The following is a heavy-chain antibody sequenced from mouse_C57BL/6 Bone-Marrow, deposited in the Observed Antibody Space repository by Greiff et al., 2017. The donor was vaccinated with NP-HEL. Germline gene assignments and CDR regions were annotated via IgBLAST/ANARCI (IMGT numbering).Heavy chain of an antibody. V-gene: IGHV1-50*01. CDR1: GYTFTSYW. Sequence: QVQLQQSGAELVKPGASVKLSCKASGYTFTSYWMQWVKQRPGQGLEWIGEIDPSDSYTNYNQKFKGKATLTVDTSSSTAYMQLSSLTSEDSAVYYCARTLLITTVVAEAYWGQGTLVTVSA. CDR2: IDPSDSYT. D-gene: IGHD1-1*01. CDR3: ARTLLITTVVAEAY. J-gene: IGHJ3*01.